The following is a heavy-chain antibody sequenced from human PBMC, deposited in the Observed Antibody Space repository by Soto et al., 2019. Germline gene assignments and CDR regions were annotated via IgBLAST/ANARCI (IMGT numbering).Heavy chain of an antibody. V-gene: IGHV4-59*01. CDR2: VYSGGGT. CDR3: AREKTTVSPQYFYYGMDV. Sequence: SETLSLTCTVSGGSLRGYAWSWIRQSPGKGLEWIGYVYSGGGTNYSPSFMGRVTISVDTTDNQFSLKLNSVTAADMAVYYCAREKTTVSPQYFYYGMDVWGQGTTVTVSS. J-gene: IGHJ6*01. CDR1: GGSLRGYA. D-gene: IGHD4-17*01.